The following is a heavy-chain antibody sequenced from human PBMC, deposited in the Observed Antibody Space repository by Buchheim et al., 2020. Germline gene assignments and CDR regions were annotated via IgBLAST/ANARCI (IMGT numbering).Heavy chain of an antibody. Sequence: QLQLQESGPGLVKPSETLSLTCTVSGGSISSSSYYWGWIRQPPGKGLEWIGYILYSGSTNYSPSLKSRVAISVDTSKNQFSLKMTSVTAADTAPYYCARHRSEGRSYYGLDVWGQGIT. CDR2: ILYSGST. CDR1: GGSISSSSYY. CDR3: ARHRSEGRSYYGLDV. V-gene: IGHV4-61*05. D-gene: IGHD6-19*01. J-gene: IGHJ6*02.